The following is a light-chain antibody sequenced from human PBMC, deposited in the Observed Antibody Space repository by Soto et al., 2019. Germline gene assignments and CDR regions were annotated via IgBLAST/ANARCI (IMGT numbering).Light chain of an antibody. CDR3: CSYAGSRGV. Sequence: QSVLTQPASVSGSPGQSITFSCTGSSDDIGNFNLVSWYQQYPGKAPKLILYEVNKRPLGVSDRFSGSKSGNTASLTISGLQAEDEADYHCCSYAGSRGVFGGGTKVTVL. CDR1: SDDIGNFNL. V-gene: IGLV2-23*02. CDR2: EVN. J-gene: IGLJ3*02.